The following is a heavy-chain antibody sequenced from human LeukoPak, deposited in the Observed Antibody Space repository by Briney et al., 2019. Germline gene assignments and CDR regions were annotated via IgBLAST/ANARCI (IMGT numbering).Heavy chain of an antibody. J-gene: IGHJ4*02. Sequence: GGSLRLSCAASGFTFSSYEMNWARQAPGKGLEWVAFIRYDGSNKYYADSVKGRFTISRDNSKNTLYLQMNSLRAEDTAVYYCAKDISKVGAPTTIDYWGQGTLVTVSS. CDR3: AKDISKVGAPTTIDY. V-gene: IGHV3-30*02. CDR2: IRYDGSNK. CDR1: GFTFSSYE. D-gene: IGHD1-26*01.